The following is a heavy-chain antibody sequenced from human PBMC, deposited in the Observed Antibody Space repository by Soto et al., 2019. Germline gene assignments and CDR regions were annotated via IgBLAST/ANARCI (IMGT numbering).Heavy chain of an antibody. Sequence: QVQLVQSGAEVKKPGASVKVSCKASGYTFTSYDINWVRQATGQGLEWMGWMNPNSGNTGYAQKFQGRVTMTRNTSISTAYMKLSSLRSEDTAVYYCARLYANYDILTGYYFTFDYWGQGTLVTVSS. CDR1: GYTFTSYD. D-gene: IGHD3-9*01. CDR3: ARLYANYDILTGYYFTFDY. J-gene: IGHJ4*02. CDR2: MNPNSGNT. V-gene: IGHV1-8*01.